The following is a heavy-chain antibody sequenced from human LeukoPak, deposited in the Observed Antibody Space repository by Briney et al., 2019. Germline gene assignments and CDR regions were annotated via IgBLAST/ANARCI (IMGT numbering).Heavy chain of an antibody. Sequence: ASVKVSCKASGYTFTSYAMNWVRQAPGQGLEWMGWINTNTGNPTYAQGFTGRFVFSLDTSVSTAYLQISSLKAEDTAVYYCARDPNYYDSSGYYTNAFDIWGQGTMVTVSS. CDR1: GYTFTSYA. D-gene: IGHD3-22*01. CDR3: ARDPNYYDSSGYYTNAFDI. V-gene: IGHV7-4-1*02. J-gene: IGHJ3*02. CDR2: INTNTGNP.